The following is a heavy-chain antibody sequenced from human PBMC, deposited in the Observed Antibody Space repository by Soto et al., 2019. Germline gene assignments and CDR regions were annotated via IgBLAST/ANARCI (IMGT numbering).Heavy chain of an antibody. V-gene: IGHV3-30*18. Sequence: GGSLRLSCAASGFTFSSYGMHWVRQAPGRGLEWVAVISYDGSNKYYADSVKGRFTISRDYSKNTLYLQMNSLRAEDTAVYYCAKDACGGDCYTLFDWGQGTLVTVSS. CDR1: GFTFSSYG. J-gene: IGHJ4*02. D-gene: IGHD2-21*02. CDR3: AKDACGGDCYTLFD. CDR2: ISYDGSNK.